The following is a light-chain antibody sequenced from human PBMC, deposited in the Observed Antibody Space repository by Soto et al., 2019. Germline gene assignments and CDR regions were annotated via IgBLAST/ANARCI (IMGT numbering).Light chain of an antibody. V-gene: IGLV2-14*01. Sequence: QSALTQPASVSGSPGQSITISCTGSSSDVGAYNYVSWYRQYPGKAPQVIIYEVSDRPSGISNRFSGSKSGNTASLTISGLHAEDEADYYCSSYASDSTHVFGGGTKLTVL. CDR1: SSDVGAYNY. CDR3: SSYASDSTHV. CDR2: EVS. J-gene: IGLJ3*02.